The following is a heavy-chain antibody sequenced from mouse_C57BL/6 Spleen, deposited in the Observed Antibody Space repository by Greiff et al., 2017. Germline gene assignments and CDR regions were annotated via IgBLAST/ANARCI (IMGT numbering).Heavy chain of an antibody. CDR1: GFTFSDYY. CDR2: INYDGSST. CDR3: ARVPIYYYGSSYVGGYYFDY. Sequence: DVQLVESEGGLVQPGSSMKLSCTASGFTFSDYYMAWVRQVPEKGLEWVANINYDGSSTYYLDSLKSRFIISRDNAKNILYLQMSSLKSEDTATYYCARVPIYYYGSSYVGGYYFDYWGQGTTLTVSS. D-gene: IGHD1-1*01. J-gene: IGHJ2*01. V-gene: IGHV5-16*01.